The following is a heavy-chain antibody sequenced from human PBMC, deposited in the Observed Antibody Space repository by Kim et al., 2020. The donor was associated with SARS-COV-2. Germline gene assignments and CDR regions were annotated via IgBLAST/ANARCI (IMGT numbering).Heavy chain of an antibody. Sequence: SETLSLTCAVYGGSFSGYYWSWIRQPPGKGLEWIGEINHSGSTNYNPSLKSRVTISVDTSKNQFSLKLSSVTAADTAVYYCARGRGYYYDSSGSSPKRAFDIWGQGTMVTVSS. D-gene: IGHD3-22*01. V-gene: IGHV4-34*01. CDR1: GGSFSGYY. CDR3: ARGRGYYYDSSGSSPKRAFDI. J-gene: IGHJ3*02. CDR2: INHSGST.